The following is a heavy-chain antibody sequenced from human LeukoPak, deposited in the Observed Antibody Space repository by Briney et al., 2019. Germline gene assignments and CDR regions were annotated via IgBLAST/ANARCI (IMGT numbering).Heavy chain of an antibody. J-gene: IGHJ6*03. D-gene: IGHD1-7*01. V-gene: IGHV4-34*01. Sequence: SETLSLTCAVYGGSFSNYYWSWIRQPPGKGLEWIGEINDSGRINYNPSLMSRATVSVDTSKNRFSLRLTSVTATDTAVYYCARRWNYGRNYYIDVWGKGATVSVSS. CDR3: ARRWNYGRNYYIDV. CDR2: INDSGRI. CDR1: GGSFSNYY.